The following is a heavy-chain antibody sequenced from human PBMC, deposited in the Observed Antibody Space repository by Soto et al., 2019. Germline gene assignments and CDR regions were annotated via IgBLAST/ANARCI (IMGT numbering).Heavy chain of an antibody. CDR1: GNSFNNW. CDR2: IDPSDSYT. V-gene: IGHV5-10-1*01. CDR3: ASGRGTAMASIDY. Sequence: PGESLKISCKGLGNSFNNWISWVRQMPGKGLEWMGRIDPSDSYTNYSPSFQGHVTISADKSISTAYLQWSSLKASDTAMYYCASGRGTAMASIDYWGQGTLVTVSS. J-gene: IGHJ4*02. D-gene: IGHD5-18*01.